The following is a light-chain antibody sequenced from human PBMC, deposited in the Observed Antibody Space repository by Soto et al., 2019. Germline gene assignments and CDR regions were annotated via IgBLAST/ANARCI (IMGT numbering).Light chain of an antibody. CDR1: SSDVGGYNY. Sequence: QSALTQPASVSGSPGQSITISCTGTSSDVGGYNYVSWYQQHPGKAPKLMIYEVSNRPSGVSNRFSGSKSGNTASLPISWLQAEDEPDYYCSSYTSSSTLVFGGGTKLTVL. CDR3: SSYTSSSTLV. CDR2: EVS. J-gene: IGLJ2*01. V-gene: IGLV2-14*01.